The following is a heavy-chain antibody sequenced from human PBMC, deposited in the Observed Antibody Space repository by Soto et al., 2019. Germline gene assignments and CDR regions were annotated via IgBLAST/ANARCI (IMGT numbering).Heavy chain of an antibody. D-gene: IGHD1-1*01. J-gene: IGHJ4*02. CDR1: GYTFTTYH. CDR2: INPSGGST. V-gene: IGHV1-46*03. CDR3: TRAFPGPTETTTFDK. Sequence: QVQLVQSGAEVMKPGASVKVSCMSFGYTFTTYHMYWVRQAPGQGLEWMGKINPSGGSTRYAHRFQGRVTMTRDTSTSTVYMELSGLTSEDTAVYYCTRAFPGPTETTTFDKWGQGTLVTVSS.